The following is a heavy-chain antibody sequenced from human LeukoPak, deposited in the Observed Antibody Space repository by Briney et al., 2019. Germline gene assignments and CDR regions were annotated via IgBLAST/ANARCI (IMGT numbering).Heavy chain of an antibody. J-gene: IGHJ4*02. CDR1: GFTFSSYW. V-gene: IGHV3-74*01. D-gene: IGHD2-15*01. CDR3: AKGHGIWWFFFDY. Sequence: GGSLRLSCAASGFTFSSYWMHWVRQAPGKGLVWVSRINGDGSSTNYADSVKGRFTISRDNAKNTLYLQMNSLRAEDTAVYYCAKGHGIWWFFFDYWGQGTLVTVSS. CDR2: INGDGSST.